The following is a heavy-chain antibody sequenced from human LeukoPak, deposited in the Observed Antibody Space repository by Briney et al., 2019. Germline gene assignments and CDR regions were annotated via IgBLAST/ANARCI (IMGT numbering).Heavy chain of an antibody. J-gene: IGHJ4*02. CDR3: ARAPQVSC. CDR2: IYSDGST. CDR1: GFTVSSNY. Sequence: GGSLRLSCAASGFTVSSNYMTWVRQAPGKGLEWVSVIYSDGSTYYAGSVKGRFTISRDSSKNTLYLQMNSLRAEDTAVHYCARAPQVSCWGQGALVTVSS. D-gene: IGHD1-14*01. V-gene: IGHV3-53*01.